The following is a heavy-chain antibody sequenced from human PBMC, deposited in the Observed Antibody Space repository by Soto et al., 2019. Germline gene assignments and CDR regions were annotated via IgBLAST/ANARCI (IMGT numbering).Heavy chain of an antibody. CDR3: ATALGCRSTSCTLDY. CDR2: IIPVSGAA. V-gene: IGHV1-69*01. CDR1: GGTFGSYA. D-gene: IGHD2-2*01. Sequence: QVQLVQSGAEVKKPGSSVKVSCTASGGTFGSYAFSWVRQAPGQGLEWMGGIIPVSGAAHYAQKFQGRVTITADESTSTAYMEMSSLSSQDTAGYYCATALGCRSTSCTLDYWGQGTRVIVSS. J-gene: IGHJ4*02.